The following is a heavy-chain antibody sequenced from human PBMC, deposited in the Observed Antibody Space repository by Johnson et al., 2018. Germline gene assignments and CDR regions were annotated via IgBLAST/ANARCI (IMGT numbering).Heavy chain of an antibody. Sequence: QVQLVESGGGLVKPGGSLRLSCAASGFTFSDYYMSWIRQAPGKGLEWVAVISYDGSNKYYADAVKGRFLISRDNSKNTLYLQMNSPRAEETAVYYCAKGVVLMEYQDAFDIWGQGTMVTVSS. CDR1: GFTFSDYY. V-gene: IGHV3-30*18. CDR3: AKGVVLMEYQDAFDI. D-gene: IGHD2-2*01. CDR2: ISYDGSNK. J-gene: IGHJ3*02.